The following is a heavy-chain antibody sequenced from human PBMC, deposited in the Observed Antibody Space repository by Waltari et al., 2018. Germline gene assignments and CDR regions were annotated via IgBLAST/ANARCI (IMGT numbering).Heavy chain of an antibody. CDR1: GHTFTTYY. CDR3: ARDLGYCSGGRCSPNNWFDP. Sequence: QVQLVQSGAEVKKPGASVKVSCKASGHTFTTYYIHWVRQAPGQGLEWMGIINPSGGSTNYAQKFQGRVTMTRDTSTSTVYMELSSLGSEDTAVYYCARDLGYCSGGRCSPNNWFDPWGQGTLVTVSS. V-gene: IGHV1-46*01. D-gene: IGHD2-15*01. J-gene: IGHJ5*02. CDR2: INPSGGST.